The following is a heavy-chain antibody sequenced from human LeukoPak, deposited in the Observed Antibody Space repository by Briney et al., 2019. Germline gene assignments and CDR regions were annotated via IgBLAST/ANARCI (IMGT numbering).Heavy chain of an antibody. CDR2: IYYSGST. J-gene: IGHJ4*02. D-gene: IGHD5-12*01. CDR3: ASLRSGYADY. Sequence: PSETLSLTCTGSGVSISSYYWSWIRQPPGKGLEWIGYIYYSGSTNYNPSLMSRVTISVDTSKNQFSLKLSSVTAADTAVYYCASLRSGYADYWGQGTLVTVSS. V-gene: IGHV4-59*08. CDR1: GVSISSYY.